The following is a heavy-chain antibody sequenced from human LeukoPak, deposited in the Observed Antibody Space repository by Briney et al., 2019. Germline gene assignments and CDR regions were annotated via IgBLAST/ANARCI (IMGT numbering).Heavy chain of an antibody. CDR1: GGSISSGSYY. Sequence: SETLSLTCTVSGGSISSGSYYWSWIRQPAGKGLEWIGRIYTSGSTNYNPSLKSRVTISVDTSKNQFSLKLSSVTAADTAMYYCARRTYDSSGYWVFDYWGQGTLVTVSS. CDR2: IYTSGST. V-gene: IGHV4-61*02. CDR3: ARRTYDSSGYWVFDY. J-gene: IGHJ4*02. D-gene: IGHD3-22*01.